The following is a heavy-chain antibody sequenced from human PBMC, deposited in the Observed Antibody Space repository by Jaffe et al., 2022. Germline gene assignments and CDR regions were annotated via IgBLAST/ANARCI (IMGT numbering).Heavy chain of an antibody. V-gene: IGHV3-30*02. CDR1: GFTFSSYG. CDR2: IRYDGSNK. D-gene: IGHD3-16*01. J-gene: IGHJ4*02. CDR3: AKDGLDDYVWGTYFDY. Sequence: QVQLVESGGGVVQPGGSLRLSCAASGFTFSSYGMHWVRQAPGKGLEWVAFIRYDGSNKYYADSVKGRFTISRDNSKNTLYLQMNSLRAEDTAVYYCAKDGLDDYVWGTYFDYWGQGTLVTVSS.